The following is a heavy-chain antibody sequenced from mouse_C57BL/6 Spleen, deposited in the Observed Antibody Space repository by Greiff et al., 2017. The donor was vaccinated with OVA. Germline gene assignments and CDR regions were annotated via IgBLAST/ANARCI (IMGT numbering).Heavy chain of an antibody. D-gene: IGHD2-1*01. CDR1: GYTFTSYT. J-gene: IGHJ2*01. CDR3: ARDYGNYDYFDY. CDR2: INPSSGYT. Sequence: VKLMESGAELARPGASVKMSCKASGYTFTSYTMHWVKQRPGQGLEWIGYINPSSGYTKYNQKFKDKATLTADKSSSTAYMQLSSLTSEDSAVYYCARDYGNYDYFDYWGQGTTLTVSS. V-gene: IGHV1-4*01.